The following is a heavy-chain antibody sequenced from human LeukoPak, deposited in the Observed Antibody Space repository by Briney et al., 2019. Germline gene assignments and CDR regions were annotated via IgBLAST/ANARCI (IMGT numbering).Heavy chain of an antibody. J-gene: IGHJ4*02. CDR1: GGSISSSSYY. D-gene: IGHD5-24*01. CDR3: ARGERWLQSHFDY. CDR2: IYYSGST. Sequence: SETLSLTRTVSGGSISSSSYYWGWIRQPPGKGLEWIGSIYYSGSTYYNPSLKSRVTISVDTSKNQFSLKLSSVTAADTAVYYCARGERWLQSHFDYWGQGTLVTVSS. V-gene: IGHV4-39*07.